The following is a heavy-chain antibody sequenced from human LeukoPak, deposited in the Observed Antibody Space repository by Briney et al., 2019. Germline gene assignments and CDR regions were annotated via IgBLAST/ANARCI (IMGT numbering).Heavy chain of an antibody. V-gene: IGHV3-23*03. CDR2: INSGGSNT. CDR1: GFTFSSHT. Sequence: GGSLRLSCAASGFTFSSHTMTWVRQAPGKGLEWVSNINSGGSNTYYADSVTGRFTISRDNSKNTLSLQMDSLRAEDTAVYYCVKGYTSSWGQGTLVTVSS. J-gene: IGHJ4*02. CDR3: VKGYTSS. D-gene: IGHD6-13*01.